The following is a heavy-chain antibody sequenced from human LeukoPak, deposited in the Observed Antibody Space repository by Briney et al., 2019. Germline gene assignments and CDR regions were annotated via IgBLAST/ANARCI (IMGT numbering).Heavy chain of an antibody. D-gene: IGHD5-24*01. V-gene: IGHV1-18*04. CDR2: ISAYNGNT. CDR1: GYTFTSYY. J-gene: IGHJ3*02. CDR3: ARELEKYHAFDI. Sequence: ASVKVSCKASGYTFTSYYMHWVRQAPGQGLEWMGWISAYNGNTNYAQKLQGRVTMTTDTSTSTAYMELRSLRSDDTAVYYCARELEKYHAFDIWGQGTMVTVSS.